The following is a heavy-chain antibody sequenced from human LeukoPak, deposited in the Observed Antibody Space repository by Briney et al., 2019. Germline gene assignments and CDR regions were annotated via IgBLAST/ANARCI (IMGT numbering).Heavy chain of an antibody. V-gene: IGHV3-53*01. Sequence: GGSLRLSCAASGFTVSSNYMRWVRQASGKGREWVSVIYSGGNTYYADSVKGRFTTSRDNSKNTLYLQMNSLRAEDTAVYYCASHYYDSSGYYKDYWGQGTLVTVSS. CDR3: ASHYYDSSGYYKDY. D-gene: IGHD3-22*01. J-gene: IGHJ4*02. CDR2: IYSGGNT. CDR1: GFTVSSNY.